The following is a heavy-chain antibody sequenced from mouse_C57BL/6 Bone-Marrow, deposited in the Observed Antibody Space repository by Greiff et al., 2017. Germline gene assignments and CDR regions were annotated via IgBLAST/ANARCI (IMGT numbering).Heavy chain of an antibody. CDR1: GFTFSSYA. Sequence: EVHLVESGGGLVKPGGSLKLSCAASGFTFSSYAMSWVRQTPEKRLEWVATISDGGSYTYYPDNVKGRFTISRDNAKNNLYLQMSHLKSEDTAMYYCARNGVAWLAYWGQGTRVTVSA. V-gene: IGHV5-4*01. CDR3: ARNGVAWLAY. J-gene: IGHJ3*01. CDR2: ISDGGSYT.